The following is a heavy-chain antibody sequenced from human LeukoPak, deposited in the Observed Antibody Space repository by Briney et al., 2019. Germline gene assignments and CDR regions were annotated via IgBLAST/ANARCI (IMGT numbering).Heavy chain of an antibody. Sequence: PGGSLRLSCAAPGFMFHDYAIHWVRQAPGKGLEWVCLISGDGGSTFYADSVKGRFTISRHNSKNSLYLQMNSLRSDDTALYYCARETESSGWYDYWGQGTLVTVSS. CDR1: GFMFHDYA. D-gene: IGHD6-19*01. CDR2: ISGDGGST. CDR3: ARETESSGWYDY. V-gene: IGHV3-43*02. J-gene: IGHJ4*02.